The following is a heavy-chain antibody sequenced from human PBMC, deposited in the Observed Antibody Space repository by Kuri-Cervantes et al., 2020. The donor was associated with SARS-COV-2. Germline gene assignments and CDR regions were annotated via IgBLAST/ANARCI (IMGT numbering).Heavy chain of an antibody. V-gene: IGHV3-48*01. CDR3: ARVEWYNWNLFDAFDI. J-gene: IGHJ3*02. Sequence: GGSLRLSCVASGFTFSSYSMNWVRQAPGKGLEWVSYISSSSSTIYYADSVKGRFTISRDNAKNSLYLQMNSLRAEDTAVYYCARVEWYNWNLFDAFDIWGQGTMVTVSS. CDR2: ISSSSSTI. D-gene: IGHD1-20*01. CDR1: GFTFSSYS.